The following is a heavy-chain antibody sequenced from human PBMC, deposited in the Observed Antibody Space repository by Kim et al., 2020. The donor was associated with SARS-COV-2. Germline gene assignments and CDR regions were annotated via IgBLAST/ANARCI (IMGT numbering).Heavy chain of an antibody. CDR3: ARLLGSGKTTYWFDP. D-gene: IGHD3-10*01. CDR1: GYSFTSYW. J-gene: IGHJ5*02. V-gene: IGHV5-51*01. CDR2: IYPGDSDT. Sequence: GESLKISCKGSGYSFTSYWIGWVRQMPGKGLEWMGIIYPGDSDTRYSPSFQGQVTISADKSISTAYLQWSSLKASDTAMYYCARLLGSGKTTYWFDPWGQGTLVTVSS.